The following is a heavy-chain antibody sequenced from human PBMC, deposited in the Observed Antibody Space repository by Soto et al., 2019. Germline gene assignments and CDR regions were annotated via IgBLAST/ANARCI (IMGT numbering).Heavy chain of an antibody. CDR3: ARHAYDFWSGHPNPRYFYGMDV. V-gene: IGHV5-51*01. Sequence: GESLKISCKGSGYSFTSYWIGWVRQIPGKGLEWMGIIYPGHTKTRYRPTLQGQVTISVDKSISTAYLQWSSLKATDTAMYYCARHAYDFWSGHPNPRYFYGMDVWGQGTTVTVSS. J-gene: IGHJ6*02. D-gene: IGHD3-3*01. CDR2: IYPGHTKT. CDR1: GYSFTSYW.